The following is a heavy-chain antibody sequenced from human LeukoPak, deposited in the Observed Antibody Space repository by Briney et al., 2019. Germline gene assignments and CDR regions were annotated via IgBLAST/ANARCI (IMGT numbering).Heavy chain of an antibody. CDR3: ARGVTDPYYYMDV. J-gene: IGHJ6*03. D-gene: IGHD2-8*01. CDR2: ISGRGGDT. V-gene: IGHV3-23*01. CDR1: GFTLGNYA. Sequence: GGSLRLSCVGSGFTLGNYAMNWVRQAPGKGLEWVAAISGRGGDTFYADSVKGRFTFSRDNSKNTMFLQMNSLRAEDTAVYYCARGVTDPYYYMDVWGKGTTVTVSS.